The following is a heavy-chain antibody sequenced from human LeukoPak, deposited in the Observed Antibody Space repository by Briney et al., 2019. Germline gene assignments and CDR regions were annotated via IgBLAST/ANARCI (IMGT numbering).Heavy chain of an antibody. CDR2: IYYSGST. V-gene: IGHV4-31*03. Sequence: PSQTLSLTCTVSGGSISSGGYYWSWIRQHPGEGLEWIGYIYYSGSTYYNPSLKSRVTISVDTSKNQFSLKLSSVTAADTAVYYCARSIAVADFPDYWGQGTLVTVSS. J-gene: IGHJ4*02. D-gene: IGHD6-19*01. CDR3: ARSIAVADFPDY. CDR1: GGSISSGGYY.